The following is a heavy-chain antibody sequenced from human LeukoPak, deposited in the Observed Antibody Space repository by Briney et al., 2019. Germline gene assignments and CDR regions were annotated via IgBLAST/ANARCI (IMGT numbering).Heavy chain of an antibody. Sequence: PGGSLRLSCAASGFTFSSYSMNWVRQAPGKGLEWVSSISTSSSYIYYADSMKGRFTISRDNAKNSLYLQMNSLRAEDTAVYYCARSPDNYYYHYMDVWGKGTTVTVSS. CDR2: ISTSSSYI. D-gene: IGHD5-24*01. CDR1: GFTFSSYS. CDR3: ARSPDNYYYHYMDV. J-gene: IGHJ6*03. V-gene: IGHV3-21*01.